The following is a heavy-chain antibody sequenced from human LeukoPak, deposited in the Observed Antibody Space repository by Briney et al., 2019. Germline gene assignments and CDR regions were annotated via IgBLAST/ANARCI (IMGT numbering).Heavy chain of an antibody. CDR2: VYYSGST. CDR1: GGSISSYY. Sequence: ASETLSLTCTVSGGSISSYYWSWIRQPPGKGLDWIGYVYYSGSTNYNPSLKSRVIISVYTSKNQFFLNLISVTAADTAVYYCARGTAQTVNTYAFDMWGQGTMATVSS. D-gene: IGHD4-17*01. J-gene: IGHJ3*02. V-gene: IGHV4-59*01. CDR3: ARGTAQTVNTYAFDM.